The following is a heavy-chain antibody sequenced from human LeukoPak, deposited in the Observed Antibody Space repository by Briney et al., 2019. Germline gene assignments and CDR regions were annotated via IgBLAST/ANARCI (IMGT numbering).Heavy chain of an antibody. V-gene: IGHV4-34*01. D-gene: IGHD6-6*01. J-gene: IGHJ4*02. CDR3: ASKKAARFRDY. CDR2: INHSGST. CDR1: GGSFSGYY. Sequence: SETLSLTCAVYGGSFSGYYWSWIRQPPGKGLEWIGEINHSGSTNYNPSLKSRVTISVDTSKNQFSLKLSSVTAADTAVYYCASKKAARFRDYWGQGTLVTVSS.